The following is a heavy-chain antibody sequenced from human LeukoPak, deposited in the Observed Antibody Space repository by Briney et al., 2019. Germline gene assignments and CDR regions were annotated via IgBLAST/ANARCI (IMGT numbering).Heavy chain of an antibody. CDR1: GGSISNHY. D-gene: IGHD3-16*01. V-gene: IGHV4-59*08. Sequence: PSETLSLTCTVSGGSISNHYWSWIRQPPGKGLEWIGYIYYTGSTNYNPSLKSRVTISVDTSKNQFSLKLSSVTAADTAVYYCARLIISPGYAFDIWGQGTMVTVSS. CDR2: IYYTGST. CDR3: ARLIISPGYAFDI. J-gene: IGHJ3*02.